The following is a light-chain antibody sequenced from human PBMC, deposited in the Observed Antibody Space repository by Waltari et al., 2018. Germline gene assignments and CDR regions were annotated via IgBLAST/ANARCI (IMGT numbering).Light chain of an antibody. J-gene: IGKJ2*01. CDR3: QQSYITPYT. CDR2: TAS. V-gene: IGKV1-39*01. CDR1: HSITSH. Sequence: DMQMTQAPSSLSASVGDIVTLTCRGSHSITSHLNLFQQQPGKAPKLLLHTASSLQRGVPSRFSGSGSGTHFTLTITSLQPEDFATYFCQQSYITPYTFGQGTKLDIK.